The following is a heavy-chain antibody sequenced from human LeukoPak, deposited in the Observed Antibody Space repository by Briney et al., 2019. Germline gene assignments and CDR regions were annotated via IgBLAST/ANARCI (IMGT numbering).Heavy chain of an antibody. V-gene: IGHV1-8*01. D-gene: IGHD4-17*01. CDR3: ARVGTTGWEDAFDI. CDR1: GYTFTSYD. CDR2: MNPNSGNT. Sequence: ASVKVSCKASGYTFTSYDINWVRQATGQGLEWMGWMNPNSGNTGYAQKFQGRVTMTRNTSISTAYMELSSLRSEDTAVYYCARVGTTGWEDAFDIWGQGTMVTVSS. J-gene: IGHJ3*02.